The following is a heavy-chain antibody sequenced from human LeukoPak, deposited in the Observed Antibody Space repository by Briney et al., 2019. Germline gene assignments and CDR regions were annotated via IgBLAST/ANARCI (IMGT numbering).Heavy chain of an antibody. CDR3: ARVIRRFDP. D-gene: IGHD2-21*01. V-gene: IGHV4-38-2*02. CDR2: IYHSGST. Sequence: SETLSLTCTVSGYSISSGYYWGWIRQPPGKGLEWIGSIYHSGSTYYNPSLKSRVTISVDTSKNQFSLKLSSVTAADTAVYYCARVIRRFDPWGQGTLVTVSS. CDR1: GYSISSGYY. J-gene: IGHJ5*02.